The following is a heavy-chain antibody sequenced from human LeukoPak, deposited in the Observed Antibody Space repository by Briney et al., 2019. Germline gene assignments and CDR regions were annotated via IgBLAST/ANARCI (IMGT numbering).Heavy chain of an antibody. CDR3: ARDLVYYGSGSGDPLDY. CDR1: GFTFSKYW. CDR2: IQQDGSEK. Sequence: PGGSLRLSCAASGFTFSKYWMSWVRQAPGKGLEWVANIQQDGSEKYYVDSVKGRFTISRDNAKNSLYLQMNSLRAEDSAVYYCARDLVYYGSGSGDPLDYWGQGTLVTVSS. J-gene: IGHJ4*02. V-gene: IGHV3-7*01. D-gene: IGHD3-10*01.